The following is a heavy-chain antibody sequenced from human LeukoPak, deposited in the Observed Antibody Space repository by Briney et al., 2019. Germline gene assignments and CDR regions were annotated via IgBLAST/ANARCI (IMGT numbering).Heavy chain of an antibody. CDR1: GFTFSSYW. D-gene: IGHD5-24*01. CDR3: ASEMATTAPDAFDI. CDR2: INSDGSST. V-gene: IGHV3-74*01. J-gene: IGHJ3*02. Sequence: GGSLRLSCAASGFTFSSYWMHWVRQAPGKGLVWVSRINSDGSSTSYADSVKGRFTISRDNAKNTLYLQVNSLRAEDTAVYYCASEMATTAPDAFDIWGQGTMVTVSS.